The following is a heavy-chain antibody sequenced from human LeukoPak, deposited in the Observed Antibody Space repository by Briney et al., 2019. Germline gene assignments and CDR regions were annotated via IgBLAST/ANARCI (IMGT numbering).Heavy chain of an antibody. Sequence: PGGSLRLSCAASGFTCDDYAMHWVRQAPGKGMEWVSGISWNSGSIGYADSVKGRFTIARDNAKNSLYLQMNSLRAEDTALYYCAKDILSGYSSSWSAFDYWGQGTLVTVSS. CDR2: ISWNSGSI. D-gene: IGHD6-13*01. CDR3: AKDILSGYSSSWSAFDY. CDR1: GFTCDDYA. J-gene: IGHJ4*02. V-gene: IGHV3-9*01.